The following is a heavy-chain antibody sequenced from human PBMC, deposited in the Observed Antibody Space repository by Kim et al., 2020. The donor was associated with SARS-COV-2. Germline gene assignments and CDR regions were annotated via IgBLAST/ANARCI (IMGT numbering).Heavy chain of an antibody. V-gene: IGHV1-2*02. J-gene: IGHJ4*02. Sequence: TNYAQKFQGRVTMTRDTSISTAYMELSRLKSDDTAMYFCARDNPDTAADYWGQGTLVTVSS. D-gene: IGHD5-18*01. CDR3: ARDNPDTAADY. CDR2: T.